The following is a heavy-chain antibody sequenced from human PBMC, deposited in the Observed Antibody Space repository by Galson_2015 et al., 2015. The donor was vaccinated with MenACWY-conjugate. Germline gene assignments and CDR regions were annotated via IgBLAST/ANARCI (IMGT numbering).Heavy chain of an antibody. CDR1: GFIFNTYW. CDR2: INPGGSST. J-gene: IGHJ4*02. CDR3: AKTRGASFYFDS. V-gene: IGHV3-74*01. D-gene: IGHD1-26*01. Sequence: SLRLSCAASGFIFNTYWMHWVRQAPGKGLVWVSRINPGGSSTTYADSVKDRFTISRDNAKNTLYLQMNSLRHEDTAVFYCAKTRGASFYFDSWGQGTLVTVSS.